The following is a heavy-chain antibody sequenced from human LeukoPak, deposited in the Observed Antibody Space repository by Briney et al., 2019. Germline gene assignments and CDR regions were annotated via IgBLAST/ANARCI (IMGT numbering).Heavy chain of an antibody. D-gene: IGHD6-13*01. CDR1: GDSISSSNW. CDR2: IYHSGST. J-gene: IGHJ4*02. Sequence: PSGTLSLTCAVSGDSISSSNWWSWVRQPPGKGMEWIGDIYHSGSTNYNPSLKSRVTISVDKSKSQFSLKLSSVTAADTAVYYCARLQWEAGIDYWGQGTLVTVSS. V-gene: IGHV4-4*02. CDR3: ARLQWEAGIDY.